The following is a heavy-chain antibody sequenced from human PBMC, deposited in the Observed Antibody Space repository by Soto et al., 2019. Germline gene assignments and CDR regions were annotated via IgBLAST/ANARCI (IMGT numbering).Heavy chain of an antibody. CDR2: IYNTETF. CDR3: ARVPLRYSSSHNFDS. CDR1: AVSFCGGSFD. J-gene: IGHJ4*02. V-gene: IGHV4-61*01. Sequence: SETLYLTFSVSAVSFCGGSFDWSWIRQPPGKGLEWIGFIYNTETFNYNPSLKSRVTLSVDASKHQFSLKLSSVTAADTAVYYCARVPLRYSSSHNFDSWGQGALVNVS. D-gene: IGHD6-19*01.